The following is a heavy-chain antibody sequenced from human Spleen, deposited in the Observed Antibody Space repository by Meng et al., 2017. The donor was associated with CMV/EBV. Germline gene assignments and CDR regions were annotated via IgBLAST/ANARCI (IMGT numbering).Heavy chain of an antibody. CDR2: ISSSGDST. CDR3: AKGGSDRQWLLEDYFDY. V-gene: IGHV3-23*01. Sequence: GESLKISCAASGFTFSSYAMTWVRQAPGKGLEWVSVISSSGDSTYYADSVKGRLTISRDNSKNTSYLQMNSVRAEDTAVYYCAKGGSDRQWLLEDYFDYWGQGTLVTVSS. D-gene: IGHD6-19*01. CDR1: GFTFSSYA. J-gene: IGHJ4*02.